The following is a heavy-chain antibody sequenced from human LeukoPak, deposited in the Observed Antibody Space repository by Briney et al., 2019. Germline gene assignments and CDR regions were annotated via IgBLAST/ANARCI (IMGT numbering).Heavy chain of an antibody. J-gene: IGHJ5*02. V-gene: IGHV1-58*02. CDR1: GFTFTSSA. CDR3: AADRRGYCDGDCFSA. Sequence: SVRVSCKASGFTFTSSAMQWVRQARGQRLEWIGWIVVGSGNTNYARKFQERVTITRDMSTSTAYMELSSLRSEDTAVYYCAADRRGYCDGDCFSAWGQGTLVTVSS. CDR2: IVVGSGNT. D-gene: IGHD2-21*02.